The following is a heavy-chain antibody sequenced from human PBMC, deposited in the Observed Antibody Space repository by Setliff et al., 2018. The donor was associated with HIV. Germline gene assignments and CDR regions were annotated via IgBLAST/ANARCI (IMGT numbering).Heavy chain of an antibody. CDR2: ISPNSGGT. J-gene: IGHJ4*02. D-gene: IGHD3-22*01. Sequence: ASVKVSCKASGYTFTRNIVHWVRQAPGQGLEWMGRISPNSGGTHYPQKFQGRVTLTSDTSISTAYMELSGLRSDDTAIYYCAKTAYKHQYYYASSGYLDFWGQGTLVTVSS. V-gene: IGHV1-2*06. CDR3: AKTAYKHQYYYASSGYLDF. CDR1: GYTFTRNI.